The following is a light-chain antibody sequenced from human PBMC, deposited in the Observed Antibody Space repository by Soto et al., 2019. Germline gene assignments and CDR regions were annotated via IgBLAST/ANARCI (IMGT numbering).Light chain of an antibody. J-gene: IGKJ2*01. Sequence: DVVMTQSPLSLPVTLGQPASISCRSSQSLAYSDGNTYLNWFQQRPGQSPRRLIYKVSNRDSGVPDRFSGSESGTDFIQKISRVEAEYVGVYYCMQGTPWPPYTFGQGTTLEIK. CDR3: MQGTPWPPYT. V-gene: IGKV2-30*01. CDR1: QSLAYSDGNTY. CDR2: KVS.